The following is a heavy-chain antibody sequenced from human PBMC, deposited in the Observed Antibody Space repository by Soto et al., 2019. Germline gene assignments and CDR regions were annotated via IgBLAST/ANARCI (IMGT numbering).Heavy chain of an antibody. V-gene: IGHV3-23*01. CDR1: GFTFSSHA. CDR3: AKDLATMVRGVIMGDY. D-gene: IGHD3-10*01. Sequence: PGGSLRLSCAASGFTFSSHAMTWVRQAPGKGLECVSGISGSGGTTYYADSVKGRFTISRDNSKNTLYLQMDSLRAEDTAVYYCAKDLATMVRGVIMGDYWGQGTLVTVYS. CDR2: ISGSGGTT. J-gene: IGHJ4*02.